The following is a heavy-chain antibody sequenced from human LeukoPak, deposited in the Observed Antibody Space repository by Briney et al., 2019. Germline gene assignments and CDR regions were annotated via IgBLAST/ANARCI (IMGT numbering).Heavy chain of an antibody. D-gene: IGHD6-13*01. CDR1: GGSISSYY. J-gene: IGHJ6*02. CDR3: ARDRWYGYYYYGMDV. Sequence: PSETLSLTCTVSGGSISSYYWSWIRQPPGKGLEWIGYIYYSGSTNYNPSLKSRVTISVDTSKNQFSLKLSSVTAADTAVYYCARDRWYGYYYYGMDVWGQGTTVTVSS. V-gene: IGHV4-59*12. CDR2: IYYSGST.